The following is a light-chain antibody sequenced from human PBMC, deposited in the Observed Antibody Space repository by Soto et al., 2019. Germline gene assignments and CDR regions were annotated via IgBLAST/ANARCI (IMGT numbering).Light chain of an antibody. CDR1: QGIKSD. V-gene: IGKV1-6*01. CDR3: LQDYNYPYT. CDR2: AAS. Sequence: AIQMTQSPSSLSASVGDRVTITCRASQGIKSDVAWYQQKPGKAPKLLIYAASSLQSGVPPRFSGSGSDTDFTLTISSLQPEDFATYYCLQDYNYPYTFGQGTKLEIK. J-gene: IGKJ2*01.